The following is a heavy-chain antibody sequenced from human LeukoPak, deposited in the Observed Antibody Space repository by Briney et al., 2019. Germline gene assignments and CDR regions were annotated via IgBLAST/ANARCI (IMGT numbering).Heavy chain of an antibody. CDR1: GGSISSYY. J-gene: IGHJ6*02. Sequence: SETLSLTCSVSGGSISSYYWSWIRQPPGKGLQWIGYIYYSGSTNYNPSLKSRVTISVDTSKNQFSLKLTSVTAADTAVYYCAGSYSSSWHYYSYGMDVWGQGTTVTVSS. V-gene: IGHV4-59*08. D-gene: IGHD6-13*01. CDR3: AGSYSSSWHYYSYGMDV. CDR2: IYYSGST.